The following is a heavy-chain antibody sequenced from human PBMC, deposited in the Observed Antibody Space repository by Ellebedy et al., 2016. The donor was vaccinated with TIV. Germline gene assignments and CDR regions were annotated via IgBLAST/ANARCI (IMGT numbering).Heavy chain of an antibody. J-gene: IGHJ5*02. V-gene: IGHV3-72*01. CDR2: TRNKPNNYTT. D-gene: IGHD4-17*01. CDR1: GFILSDHD. Sequence: GESLKISCAVSGFILSDHDMDWVRQAPGKGLEWVGRTRNKPNNYTTEYAASVKGRFTISRDHSKNSLYLQMNSLKIEYTAVYYCTGWRSGDPTWGQGTLVTVSS. CDR3: TGWRSGDPT.